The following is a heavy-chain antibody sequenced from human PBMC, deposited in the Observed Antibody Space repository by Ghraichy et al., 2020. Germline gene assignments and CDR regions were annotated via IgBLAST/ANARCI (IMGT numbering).Heavy chain of an antibody. Sequence: SLRLSCVAPGLIFSYYWMTWVRQAPGKGLEWVANINQDGREKYYVGSVKGRFTISRDNAKSSLYLQMNNLSAEDTAVYYCSAGDTFDIWGRGTMVTVSS. V-gene: IGHV3-7*03. CDR1: GLIFSYYW. CDR2: INQDGREK. CDR3: SAGDTFDI. J-gene: IGHJ3*02. D-gene: IGHD3-10*01.